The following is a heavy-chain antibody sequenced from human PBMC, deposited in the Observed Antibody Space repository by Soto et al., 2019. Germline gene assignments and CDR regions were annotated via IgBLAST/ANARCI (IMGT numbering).Heavy chain of an antibody. J-gene: IGHJ4*02. CDR1: GFTFSSYG. Sequence: QVQLVESGGGVVQPGRSLRLSCAASGFTFSSYGMHWVRQAPGKGLEWVAVIWYDGSNKYYADSVKGRFNISRDNSKNTLYLQMNSLRAEDTAVYYCASGGNRYYYDSSGSYFDYWGQGTLVTVSS. V-gene: IGHV3-33*01. D-gene: IGHD3-22*01. CDR3: ASGGNRYYYDSSGSYFDY. CDR2: IWYDGSNK.